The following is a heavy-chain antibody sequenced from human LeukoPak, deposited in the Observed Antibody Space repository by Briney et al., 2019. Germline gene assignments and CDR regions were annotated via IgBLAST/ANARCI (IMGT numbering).Heavy chain of an antibody. D-gene: IGHD2-15*01. V-gene: IGHV3-23*01. CDR2: ISGSGGST. J-gene: IGHJ5*02. Sequence: GGSLRLSCAASGFTFSSYAMSWVRQAPGKGLEWVSAISGSGGSTYYADSVKGRFTISRDNSKNTLYLQMNSLRAEDTAVYYCATKWRGGYCGGGSCVDPWGQGTLVTVSS. CDR1: GFTFSSYA. CDR3: ATKWRGGYCGGGSCVDP.